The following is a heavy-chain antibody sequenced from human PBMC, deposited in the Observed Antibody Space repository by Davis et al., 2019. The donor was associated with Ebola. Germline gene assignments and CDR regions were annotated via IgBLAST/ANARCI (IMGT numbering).Heavy chain of an antibody. CDR3: AMMTEVDY. CDR1: GFTFSSYS. J-gene: IGHJ4*02. V-gene: IGHV3-48*02. Sequence: GESLKISCAASGFTFSSYSMNWVRQAPGKGLEWVSYISSSSSTIYYADSVKGRFTISRDNAKNSLYLQMNSLRDEDTAVYYCAMMTEVDYWGQGTLVTVSS. CDR2: ISSSSSTI.